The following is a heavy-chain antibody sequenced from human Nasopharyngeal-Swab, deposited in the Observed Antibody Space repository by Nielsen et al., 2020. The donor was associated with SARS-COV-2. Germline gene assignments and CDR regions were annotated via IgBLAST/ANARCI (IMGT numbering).Heavy chain of an antibody. V-gene: IGHV3-43D*04. CDR3: AKGLAGGSGAFDI. CDR1: GFIFDDYA. D-gene: IGHD3-10*01. J-gene: IGHJ3*02. Sequence: ETLSLTCAASGFIFDDYAMHWVRQAPGKGLEWVSLISWDGGSTYYVDSVKGRFTISRDNSRNSLYLQMNSLRAEDTALYYCAKGLAGGSGAFDIWGQGTMVTVSS. CDR2: ISWDGGST.